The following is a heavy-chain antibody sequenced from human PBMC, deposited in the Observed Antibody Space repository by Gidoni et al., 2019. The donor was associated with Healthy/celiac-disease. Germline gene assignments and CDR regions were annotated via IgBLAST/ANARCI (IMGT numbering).Heavy chain of an antibody. Sequence: EVQLLESGGGLVQPGGSLSLSCAASGFTLRSYAMSWYGQAPGKGLEVVSAMSGSGGSTYYADSVKGRFTISRDNSKNTLYLQMNSLRAEDTAVYYCAKGHCSSTSGAIDYWGQGTLVTVSS. D-gene: IGHD2-2*01. V-gene: IGHV3-23*01. J-gene: IGHJ4*02. CDR1: GFTLRSYA. CDR3: AKGHCSSTSGAIDY. CDR2: MSGSGGST.